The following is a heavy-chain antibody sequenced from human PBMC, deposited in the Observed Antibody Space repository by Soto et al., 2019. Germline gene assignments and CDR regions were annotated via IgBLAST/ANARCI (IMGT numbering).Heavy chain of an antibody. D-gene: IGHD6-6*01. V-gene: IGHV3-74*01. CDR2: INSDGSST. CDR3: ARVDGSSSCFDY. J-gene: IGHJ4*02. CDR1: GFTFSSYW. Sequence: GGSLRLSCAASGFTFSSYWMHWVRQAPGKGLVWVSRINSDGSSTSYADSVKGRFTISRDNAKNTLYLQMNSLRAEDTAVYYCARVDGSSSCFDYWGQGTLVTVSS.